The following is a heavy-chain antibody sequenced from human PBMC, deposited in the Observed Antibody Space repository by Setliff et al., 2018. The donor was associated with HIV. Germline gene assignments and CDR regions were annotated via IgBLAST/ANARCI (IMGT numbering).Heavy chain of an antibody. CDR2: ISGSGDIT. Sequence: GSLSLSCAASGFSFRSYAVSWVRQAPGKGLEWVSVISGSGDITYYRESVKGRFTVSRDNSNNTVYLQMNSLRAEDTAMYYCAKTQTVITVYGPFDSWGQGTPVTVSS. CDR3: AKTQTVITVYGPFDS. D-gene: IGHD4-4*01. J-gene: IGHJ4*02. V-gene: IGHV3-23*01. CDR1: GFSFRSYA.